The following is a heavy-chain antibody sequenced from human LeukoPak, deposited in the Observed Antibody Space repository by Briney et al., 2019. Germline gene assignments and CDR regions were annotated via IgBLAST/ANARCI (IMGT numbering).Heavy chain of an antibody. J-gene: IGHJ4*02. CDR2: IIPIFGTA. CDR3: ASTLYYYDSSGYSL. D-gene: IGHD3-22*01. V-gene: IGHV1-69*05. Sequence: GSSVKVSCKASGGTFSSYAISWVRQAPGQGLEWVGRIIPIFGTANYAQKFQGRVTITTDESTSTAYMELSSLRSEDTAVYYCASTLYYYDSSGYSLWGQGTLVTVSS. CDR1: GGTFSSYA.